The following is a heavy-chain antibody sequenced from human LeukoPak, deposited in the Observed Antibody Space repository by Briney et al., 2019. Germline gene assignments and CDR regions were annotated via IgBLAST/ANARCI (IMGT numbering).Heavy chain of an antibody. J-gene: IGHJ4*02. D-gene: IGHD2-21*02. V-gene: IGHV6-1*01. CDR3: ARVPARRVVTTPTYFDF. Sequence: SQTLSLTCAISGDSVSSNSAAWNWIRQSPARGLEWLGRTYYRSKWYNDYAVSVKSRITINPDTSKNQFSLKLSSVTAEDTAVYYCARVPARRVVTTPTYFDFWGQGTLVTVSS. CDR2: TYYRSKWYN. CDR1: GDSVSSNSAA.